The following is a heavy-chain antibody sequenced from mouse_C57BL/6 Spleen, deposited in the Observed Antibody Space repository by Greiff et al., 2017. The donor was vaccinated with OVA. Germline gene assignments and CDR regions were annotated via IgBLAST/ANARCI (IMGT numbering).Heavy chain of an antibody. CDR1: GYTFTSYW. D-gene: IGHD2-1*01. CDR3: ARSDGNYDAMDY. V-gene: IGHV1-53*01. CDR2: INPSNGGT. Sequence: QVQLQQPGTELVKPGASVKLSCKASGYTFTSYWMHWVKQRPGQGLEWIGNINPSNGGTNYNEKFKSKATLTVDKSSTTAYIQLSSLTSEDSAVYYCARSDGNYDAMDYWGQGTSVTVSS. J-gene: IGHJ4*01.